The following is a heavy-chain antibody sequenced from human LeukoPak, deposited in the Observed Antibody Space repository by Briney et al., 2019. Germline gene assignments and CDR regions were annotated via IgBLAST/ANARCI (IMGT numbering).Heavy chain of an antibody. V-gene: IGHV3-7*01. CDR3: ARDLGSSGYSLDY. J-gene: IGHJ4*02. Sequence: GGSLRLSCVVSGFTFNKCWMNWVRQAPGKGLEWVAHINPDGRDKYYVDSVKGRFSIYRDNAENSMYLQMNSLRAEDTAVYYCARDLGSSGYSLDYWGQGTLVTVSS. D-gene: IGHD3-22*01. CDR1: GFTFNKCW. CDR2: INPDGRDK.